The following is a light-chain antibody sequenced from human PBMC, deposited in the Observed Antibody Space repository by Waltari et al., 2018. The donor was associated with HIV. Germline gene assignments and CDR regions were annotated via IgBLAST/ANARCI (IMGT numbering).Light chain of an antibody. Sequence: EIVLTQSPATLSLSPGERATLSCRASQSVRNFLAWYQQKPGQAPRLLIYDASNRATGIPARFSGSGSGTDFTLTISSLEPEDFAVYYCQQRTNWPTFGQGTKVEIK. CDR3: QQRTNWPT. CDR2: DAS. CDR1: QSVRNF. J-gene: IGKJ1*01. V-gene: IGKV3-11*01.